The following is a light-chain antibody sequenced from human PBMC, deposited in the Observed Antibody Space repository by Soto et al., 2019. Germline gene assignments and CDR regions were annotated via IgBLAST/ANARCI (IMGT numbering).Light chain of an antibody. CDR3: SSYAGSNNLV. CDR1: SSDVGSYNS. J-gene: IGLJ2*01. CDR2: EVS. Sequence: QSGLTQPPSASGSPGQSVTISCTGTSSDVGSYNSVSWYQQHPGKAPKLMIYEVSKRPSGVPHRFSGSKSGNTASLTVSGLQAEDEADYYCSSYAGSNNLVFGGGTKLTVL. V-gene: IGLV2-8*01.